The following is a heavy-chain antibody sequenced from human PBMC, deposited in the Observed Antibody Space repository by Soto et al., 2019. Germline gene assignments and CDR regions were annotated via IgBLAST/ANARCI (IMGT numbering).Heavy chain of an antibody. CDR3: ITDQTGDPYYYGMDV. V-gene: IGHV3-15*07. D-gene: IGHD1-1*01. Sequence: GGSLRLSCAASGFTFSNAWMNWVRQAPGKGLEWVGRIKSKTDGGTTDYAAPVKGRFTISRDDSKNTLYLQMNSLKTEDTAVYYCITDQTGDPYYYGMDVWGQGNTVPVSS. CDR1: GFTFSNAW. J-gene: IGHJ6*02. CDR2: IKSKTDGGTT.